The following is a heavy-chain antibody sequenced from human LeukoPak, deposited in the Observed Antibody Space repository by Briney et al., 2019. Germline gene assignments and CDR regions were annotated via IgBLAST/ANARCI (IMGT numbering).Heavy chain of an antibody. V-gene: IGHV3-23*01. CDR1: GFTFSAYA. Sequence: GGSLRLSCEASGFTFSAYAMTWVRQAPGKGLEWVSFIGSDNKPHYSESVKGRFAISGDNSKSMLFLQLNSLRAEDTALYYCARDLHYYLAMDVWGQGTTVTVSS. J-gene: IGHJ6*02. CDR3: ARDLHYYLAMDV. CDR2: IGSDNKP.